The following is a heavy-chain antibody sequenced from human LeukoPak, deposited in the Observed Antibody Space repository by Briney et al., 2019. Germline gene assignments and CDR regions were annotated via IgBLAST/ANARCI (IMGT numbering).Heavy chain of an antibody. D-gene: IGHD3-10*01. Sequence: SETLSLTCTVSGGSISSYYWSWIRQPPGKGLEWIGYIYYSGSTNYNPSLKSRVTISVDTSKNQFSLKLSSVTAADTAVYYCARASYGSGTNWFDPWGQGTLVTVSS. CDR3: ARASYGSGTNWFDP. V-gene: IGHV4-59*01. J-gene: IGHJ5*02. CDR1: GGSISSYY. CDR2: IYYSGST.